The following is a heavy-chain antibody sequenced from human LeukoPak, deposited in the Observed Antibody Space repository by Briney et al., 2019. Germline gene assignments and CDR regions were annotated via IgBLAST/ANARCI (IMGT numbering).Heavy chain of an antibody. Sequence: GESLKISCKASGYSFNNYWIGWVRQMPGKGLECMGIIYPGDSDTRYSPSFQGQVTISADKSISTAYLQWTSLRASDTAMYYCGRGMTGFYTLFDYWGPGTLVTVSS. J-gene: IGHJ4*02. CDR2: IYPGDSDT. D-gene: IGHD3/OR15-3a*01. CDR1: GYSFNNYW. V-gene: IGHV5-51*01. CDR3: GRGMTGFYTLFDY.